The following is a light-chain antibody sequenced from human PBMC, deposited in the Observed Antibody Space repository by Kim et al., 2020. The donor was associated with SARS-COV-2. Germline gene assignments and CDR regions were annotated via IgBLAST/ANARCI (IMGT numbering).Light chain of an antibody. V-gene: IGLV3-19*01. Sequence: SSELTQDPAVSVALGQTVRITCQGDSLRRFYASWYQQKPGQAPVLVMYGKNNRPSGIPDRFSGSSSRNTASLTITGAQAEDEADYYCYSRESSVNLFGGG. CDR2: GKN. CDR3: YSRESSVNL. J-gene: IGLJ2*01. CDR1: SLRRFY.